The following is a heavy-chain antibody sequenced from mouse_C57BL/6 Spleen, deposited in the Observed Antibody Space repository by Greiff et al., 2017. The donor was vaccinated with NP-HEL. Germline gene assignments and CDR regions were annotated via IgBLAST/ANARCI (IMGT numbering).Heavy chain of an antibody. Sequence: VQVVESGPELVKPGASVKISCKASGYAFSSSWMNWVKQRPGKGLEWIGRIYPGDGDTNYNGKFKGKATLTADKSSSTAYMQLSSLTSEDSAVYFCAREVPTGYFDVWGTGTTVTVSS. CDR1: GYAFSSSW. CDR2: IYPGDGDT. CDR3: AREVPTGYFDV. J-gene: IGHJ1*03. V-gene: IGHV1-82*01. D-gene: IGHD5-1*01.